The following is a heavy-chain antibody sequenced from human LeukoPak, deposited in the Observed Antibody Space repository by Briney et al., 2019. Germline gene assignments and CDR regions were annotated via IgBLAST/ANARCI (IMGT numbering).Heavy chain of an antibody. CDR2: IIPIFGTA. CDR1: GGTFRSYA. D-gene: IGHD5-24*01. CDR3: ASSRDGYNFDY. J-gene: IGHJ4*02. V-gene: IGHV1-69*05. Sequence: GASVKVSCKASGGTFRSYAISWVRQAPGQGLEWMGRIIPIFGTANYAQKFQGRVTITTDESTSTAYMELSSLRSEDTAVYYCASSRDGYNFDYWGQGTLVTVSS.